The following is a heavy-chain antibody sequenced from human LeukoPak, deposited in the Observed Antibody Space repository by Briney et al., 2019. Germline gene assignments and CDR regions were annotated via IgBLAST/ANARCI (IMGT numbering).Heavy chain of an antibody. J-gene: IGHJ1*01. V-gene: IGHV4-59*08. CDR3: ASIAAAGALDFQH. CDR1: GGSISSYY. CDR2: IYYSGST. D-gene: IGHD6-13*01. Sequence: SETLSLTCTVSGGSISSYYWSWIRQPPGKGLEWIGYIYYSGSTNYNPSLKSRVTISVDTSKNQFSLKLSSVTAADTAVYYCASIAAAGALDFQHWGQGTLVTVSS.